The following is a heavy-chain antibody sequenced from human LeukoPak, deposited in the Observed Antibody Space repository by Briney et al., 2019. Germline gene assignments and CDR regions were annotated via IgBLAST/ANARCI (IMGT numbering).Heavy chain of an antibody. CDR2: ISGNSGNT. D-gene: IGHD4-17*01. CDR1: GYSSSSYG. V-gene: IGHV1-18*01. CDR3: AREGSAVTKHAFDI. Sequence: ASVKVSCKASGYSSSSYGISWVRQAPGQGLEWMGWISGNSGNTNYAQNLQGRVTMTTDTSTNTAYMELRSLRSDDTAVYYCAREGSAVTKHAFDIWGQGTMVTVSS. J-gene: IGHJ3*02.